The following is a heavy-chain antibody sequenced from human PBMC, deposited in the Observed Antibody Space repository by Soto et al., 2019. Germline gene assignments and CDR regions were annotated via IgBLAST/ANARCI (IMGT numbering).Heavy chain of an antibody. V-gene: IGHV1-46*03. Sequence: GASVKVSCKASGYTFTSYYMHWVRQAPGQGLEWMGIINPSGGSTSYAQKFQGRVTMTRDTSTSTVYMELSSLRSEDTAVYYCARDLDNYRSSTSCSESFDYWGQGTLVTVSS. J-gene: IGHJ4*02. D-gene: IGHD2-2*01. CDR3: ARDLDNYRSSTSCSESFDY. CDR1: GYTFTSYY. CDR2: INPSGGST.